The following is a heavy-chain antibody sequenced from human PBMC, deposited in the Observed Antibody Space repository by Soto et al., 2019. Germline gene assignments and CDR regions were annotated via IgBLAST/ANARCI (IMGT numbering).Heavy chain of an antibody. CDR2: INPASGAT. D-gene: IGHD1-26*01. Sequence: ASVKVSCKASGYIFTGHYMHWVRQAPGQGLEWMGWINPASGATNYVQKFHGRITMTRDTSMSTAYLELSSPRSDDTAVYYCARDGDIVGAWNNWGQGTLVTVSS. J-gene: IGHJ4*02. CDR3: ARDGDIVGAWNN. V-gene: IGHV1-2*02. CDR1: GYIFTGHY.